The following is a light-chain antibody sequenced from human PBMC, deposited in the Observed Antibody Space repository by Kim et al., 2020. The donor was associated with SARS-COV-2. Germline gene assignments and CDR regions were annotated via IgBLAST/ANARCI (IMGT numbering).Light chain of an antibody. V-gene: IGLV3-19*01. J-gene: IGLJ2*01. CDR2: GKN. CDR3: NSRDSNDNVV. CDR1: SLRSYY. Sequence: VAMGQTVSITCQGDSLRSYYATWYQRKPGKAPILVIYGKNNRPSGIPDRFSGSSSGNTASLTITGTQAGDEADYYCNSRDSNDNVVFGGGTQLTVL.